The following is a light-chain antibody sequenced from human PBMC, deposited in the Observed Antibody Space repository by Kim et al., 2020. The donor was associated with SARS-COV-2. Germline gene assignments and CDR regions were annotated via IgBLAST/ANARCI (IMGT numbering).Light chain of an antibody. Sequence: GQSITISCTGTSNDVVAYNYVFWYQQHPGTVPKLIFYDVTKRPSGVSSRFSGFKSDNTASLTISGLQTEDEATYHCSSYTSSSDVIFGGGTQLTVL. CDR1: SNDVVAYNY. J-gene: IGLJ2*01. V-gene: IGLV2-14*03. CDR2: DVT. CDR3: SSYTSSSDVI.